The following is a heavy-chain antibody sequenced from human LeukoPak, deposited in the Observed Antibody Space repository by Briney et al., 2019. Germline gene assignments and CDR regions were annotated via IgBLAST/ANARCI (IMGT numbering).Heavy chain of an antibody. V-gene: IGHV3-48*01. CDR3: AREGLRRSDY. Sequence: GGSLRLSCAASGFTFSSYSMNWVRQAPGKGLEWVSYISSSSSTIYYADSVKGRFTISRDNAKNSLYLQMNSLRAEDTAVYYCAREGLRRSDYWGQGTLVTVSS. D-gene: IGHD4-17*01. CDR1: GFTFSSYS. J-gene: IGHJ4*02. CDR2: ISSSSSTI.